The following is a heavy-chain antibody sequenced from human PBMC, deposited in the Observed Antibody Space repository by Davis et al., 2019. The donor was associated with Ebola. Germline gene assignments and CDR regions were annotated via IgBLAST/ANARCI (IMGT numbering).Heavy chain of an antibody. CDR3: TTLSTMTTMYFDL. J-gene: IGHJ2*01. Sequence: GESLKISCAASGFTVSSNYMSWVRQAPGKGLEWVGRIKSKTDGGTTDDATPVKGRFAMSRDDSKNTLFLQMNSLKIEDTAVYYCTTLSTMTTMYFDLWGRGTLVTVSS. CDR2: IKSKTDGGTT. CDR1: GFTVSSNY. V-gene: IGHV3-15*01. D-gene: IGHD4-17*01.